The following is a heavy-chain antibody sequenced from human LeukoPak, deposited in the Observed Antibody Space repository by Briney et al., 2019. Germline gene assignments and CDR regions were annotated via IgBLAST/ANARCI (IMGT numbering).Heavy chain of an antibody. V-gene: IGHV3-20*04. Sequence: GGSLRLSCAASGFTFHDYDMSWVRQSPGKGLEWVSGINWNGDRTGYADSVKGRFTISRDNARKSLYLQMNSLRAEDTALYYCARRDYYGSGSPDFWGQGTLVTVSS. J-gene: IGHJ4*02. CDR2: INWNGDRT. CDR3: ARRDYYGSGSPDF. D-gene: IGHD3-10*01. CDR1: GFTFHDYD.